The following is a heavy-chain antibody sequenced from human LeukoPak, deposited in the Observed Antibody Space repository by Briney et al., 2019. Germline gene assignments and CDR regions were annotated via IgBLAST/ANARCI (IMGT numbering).Heavy chain of an antibody. CDR1: GGSVSSGGHY. CDR2: IYYSGST. V-gene: IGHV4-61*08. J-gene: IGHJ4*02. CDR3: ARVEQWLVGFDY. Sequence: SETLSLTCIVSGGSVSSGGHYWGWIRQPPGKGLEWIGYIYYSGSTNYNPSLKSRVTISVDTSKNQFSLKLSSVTAADTAVYYCARVEQWLVGFDYWGQGTLVTVSS. D-gene: IGHD6-19*01.